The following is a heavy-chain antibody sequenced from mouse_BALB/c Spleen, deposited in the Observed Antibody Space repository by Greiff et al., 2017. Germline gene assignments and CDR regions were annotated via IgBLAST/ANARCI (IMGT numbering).Heavy chain of an antibody. CDR2: IYPGNSDT. CDR3: TRDLSRYYFDY. V-gene: IGHV1-5*01. CDR1: GYSFTSYW. J-gene: IGHJ2*01. D-gene: IGHD2-3*01. Sequence: VQLQQSGTVLARPGASVKMSCKASGYSFTSYWMHWVKQRPGQGLEWIGAIYPGNSDTSYNQKFKGKAKLTAVTSASTAYMELSSLTNEDSAVYYCTRDLSRYYFDYWGQGTTLTVSS.